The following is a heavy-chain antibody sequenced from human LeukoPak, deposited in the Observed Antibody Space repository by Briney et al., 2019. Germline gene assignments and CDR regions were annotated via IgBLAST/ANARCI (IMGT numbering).Heavy chain of an antibody. D-gene: IGHD6-13*01. Sequence: GGSLRLPCAASGFTFSSYWMSWVRQAPGKGLEWVANIKQDGSEKYYVDSVKGRFTISRDNAKNSLYLQMNSLRAEDTAVYYCAREGTPLPALVRSTYWGQGTLVTVSS. J-gene: IGHJ4*02. CDR1: GFTFSSYW. CDR3: AREGTPLPALVRSTY. V-gene: IGHV3-7*01. CDR2: IKQDGSEK.